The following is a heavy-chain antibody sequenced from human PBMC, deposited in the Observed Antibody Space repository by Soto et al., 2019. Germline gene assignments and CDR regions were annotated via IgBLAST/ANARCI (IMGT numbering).Heavy chain of an antibody. D-gene: IGHD6-6*01. V-gene: IGHV4-39*01. CDR3: AGQTEYSGFDY. J-gene: IGHJ4*02. Sequence: QLQLQESGPGLVKPSETLSLTCTVSGGSISSSSYYWGWIRQPPGKGLEWIGSIYYSGSTYYNPSLKSRVTISVDTSKNQFSLKLSSVTAADTAVYYCAGQTEYSGFDYWGQGTLVTVSS. CDR2: IYYSGST. CDR1: GGSISSSSYY.